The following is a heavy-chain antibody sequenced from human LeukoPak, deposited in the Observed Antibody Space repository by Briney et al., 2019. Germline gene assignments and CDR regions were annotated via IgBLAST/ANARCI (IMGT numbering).Heavy chain of an antibody. CDR3: ARIYDSSAYFFDY. D-gene: IGHD3-22*01. CDR2: ISYDGSNK. V-gene: IGHV3-30*03. Sequence: GGSLRLSCAASGFTFSGYSMHWVRQAPGRGLEWVALISYDGSNKYYADSVKGRFTISRDTSKNTLYLQMNSLRGEDTAVYYCARIYDSSAYFFDYWGQGTLVTVSS. CDR1: GFTFSGYS. J-gene: IGHJ4*02.